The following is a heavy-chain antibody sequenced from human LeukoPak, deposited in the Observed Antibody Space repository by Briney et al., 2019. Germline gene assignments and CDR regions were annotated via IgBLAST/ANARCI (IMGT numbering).Heavy chain of an antibody. CDR3: AKEVTYCSSSSCNDAFDV. Sequence: PGGALRLSCSASGIRFRTSGMHWVRQAPGQGLERVSFIRIDGSDEDHGGPGKGRFTISRDNSKNTMYLQMNSLRAEDTAVYYCAKEVTYCSSSSCNDAFDVWGRGTMVIVSS. V-gene: IGHV3-30*02. J-gene: IGHJ3*01. D-gene: IGHD2-2*01. CDR1: GIRFRTSG. CDR2: IRIDGSDE.